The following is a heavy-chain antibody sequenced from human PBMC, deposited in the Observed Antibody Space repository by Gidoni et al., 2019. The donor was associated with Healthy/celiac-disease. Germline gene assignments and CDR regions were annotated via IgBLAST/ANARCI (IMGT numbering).Heavy chain of an antibody. Sequence: QVQLQESGPGLVKPSETLSLTCTVSGGSISSYYWSWIRQPPGKGLEWIGYIYYSGSTNYNPSLKSRVTISVDTSKNQFSLKLSSVTAADTAVYYCARDVLDSSGYYFVDYWGQGTLVTVSS. CDR1: GGSISSYY. CDR2: IYYSGST. V-gene: IGHV4-59*01. CDR3: ARDVLDSSGYYFVDY. J-gene: IGHJ4*02. D-gene: IGHD3-22*01.